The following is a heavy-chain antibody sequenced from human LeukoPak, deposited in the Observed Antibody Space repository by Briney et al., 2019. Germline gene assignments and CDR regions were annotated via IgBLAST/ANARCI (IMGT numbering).Heavy chain of an antibody. CDR1: GFTFSSYG. CDR2: IRYDGSNK. Sequence: GGSLRLSCAASGFTFSSYGMHWVRQAPGKGLEWVAFIRYDGSNKYYADSVKGRFTISRDNSKNTLYLQMNSLRAEDTAVYYCAKDRTKWELRPNFDYWGQGTLVTVSS. D-gene: IGHD1-26*01. V-gene: IGHV3-30*02. J-gene: IGHJ4*02. CDR3: AKDRTKWELRPNFDY.